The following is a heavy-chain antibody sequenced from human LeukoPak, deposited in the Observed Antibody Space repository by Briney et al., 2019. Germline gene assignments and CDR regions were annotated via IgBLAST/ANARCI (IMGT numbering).Heavy chain of an antibody. V-gene: IGHV3-30-3*01. J-gene: IGHJ3*02. CDR3: SRTALSDAFDI. Sequence: GRSLRLSCAASGFTFSSYAMHWVRQAPGKGLEWVAVISYDGSNKYYADSVKGRFTISRDNSKNTLYLQMNSLRAEDTAVYYCSRTALSDAFDIWGQGTMVTVSS. CDR2: ISYDGSNK. CDR1: GFTFSSYA.